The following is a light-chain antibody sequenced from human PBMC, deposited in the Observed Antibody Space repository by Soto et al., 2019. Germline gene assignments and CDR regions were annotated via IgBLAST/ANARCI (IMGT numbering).Light chain of an antibody. CDR1: SSDVGGYNY. CDR2: DVS. Sequence: QSALTQPASVSGSPGQSITISCTGTSSDVGGYNYVSWYQQHPGKAPKLMIYDVSNRPSGVSNRFSGSKSGNTAALTISGLQAEDEADYYCSSYTSGSTRVFGVGTKLTVL. J-gene: IGLJ3*02. CDR3: SSYTSGSTRV. V-gene: IGLV2-14*01.